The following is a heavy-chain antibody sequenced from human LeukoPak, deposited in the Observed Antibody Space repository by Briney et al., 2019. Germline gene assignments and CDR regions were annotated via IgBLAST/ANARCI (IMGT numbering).Heavy chain of an antibody. CDR3: ARATTVVTPFGY. CDR2: ISGSGDST. J-gene: IGHJ4*02. V-gene: IGHV3-23*01. Sequence: PGGSLRLSCAASGFTFSSYAMSWVRQAPGKGLEYVSAISGSGDSTYYADSVKGRFTISRDNAKNSLYLQMNSLRAEDTAVYYCARATTVVTPFGYWGQGTLVTVSS. D-gene: IGHD4-23*01. CDR1: GFTFSSYA.